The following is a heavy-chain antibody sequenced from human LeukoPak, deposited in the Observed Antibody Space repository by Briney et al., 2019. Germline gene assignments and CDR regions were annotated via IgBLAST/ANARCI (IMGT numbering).Heavy chain of an antibody. J-gene: IGHJ5*02. CDR2: INPAGNYA. D-gene: IGHD2-15*01. Sequence: GGSLRLSCAASGFTFSNYWIHWVRQAPGKGLVWVSRINPAGNYANYADSVKGRFTISRDNAKNSLYLQMNSLRAEDTAVYYCARDCSGGSCYGWYNWFDPWGQGTLVTVSS. CDR1: GFTFSNYW. V-gene: IGHV3-74*01. CDR3: ARDCSGGSCYGWYNWFDP.